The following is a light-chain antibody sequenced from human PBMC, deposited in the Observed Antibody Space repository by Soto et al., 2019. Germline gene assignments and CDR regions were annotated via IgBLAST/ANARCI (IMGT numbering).Light chain of an antibody. Sequence: QSVLTQPASVSGSPGQSITISCTGTSSDVGGYNYVSWYQLHPGKAPKLMIYDVNTRPSGVSNRFSGSKSGNTASLTISGLQAEDEADYYCSSYTSSSSLGVFGGGTKLTVL. CDR2: DVN. V-gene: IGLV2-14*01. CDR1: SSDVGGYNY. CDR3: SSYTSSSSLGV. J-gene: IGLJ2*01.